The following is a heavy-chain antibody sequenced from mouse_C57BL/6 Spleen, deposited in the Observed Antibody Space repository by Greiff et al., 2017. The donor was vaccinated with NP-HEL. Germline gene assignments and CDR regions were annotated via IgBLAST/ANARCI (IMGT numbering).Heavy chain of an antibody. D-gene: IGHD1-2*01. Sequence: EVHLVESGGGLVKPGGSLKLSCAASGFTFSSYAMSWVRQTPEKRLEWVATISDGGSYTYYPDNVKGRFTISRDNAKNTLFLQMTSLRSEDTAMYYCARGLRLGFDYWGQGTTLTVSS. V-gene: IGHV5-4*01. CDR2: ISDGGSYT. CDR1: GFTFSSYA. CDR3: ARGLRLGFDY. J-gene: IGHJ2*01.